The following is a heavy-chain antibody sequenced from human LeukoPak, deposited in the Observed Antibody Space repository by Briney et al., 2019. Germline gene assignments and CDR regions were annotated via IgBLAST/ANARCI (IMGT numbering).Heavy chain of an antibody. Sequence: SETLSLTCTVSGGSISSGGYFWNWIRQLPGKGLEWIGYIYSSGSTYNPSLKSRVIISLDTSKNQFSLKLNSVTAADTAVYYCARGGKKTAMVTSWGQGTLVTVSS. CDR3: ARGGKKTAMVTS. CDR2: IYSSGST. J-gene: IGHJ4*02. CDR1: GGSISSGGYF. D-gene: IGHD5-18*01. V-gene: IGHV4-31*03.